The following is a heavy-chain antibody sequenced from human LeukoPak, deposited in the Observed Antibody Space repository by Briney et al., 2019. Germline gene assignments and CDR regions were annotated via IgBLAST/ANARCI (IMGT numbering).Heavy chain of an antibody. D-gene: IGHD6-19*01. CDR3: TRDSGRFRLDY. Sequence: PGGSLRLSCAASGFTFSTSWMNWIRQAPGKVLEWVASIKEGGSETYYVDSVKGRFTVSRDNAKNSLYLQMNSLRVEDTAVYYCTRDSGRFRLDYWGQGILVTVSS. V-gene: IGHV3-7*01. J-gene: IGHJ4*02. CDR1: GFTFSTSW. CDR2: IKEGGSET.